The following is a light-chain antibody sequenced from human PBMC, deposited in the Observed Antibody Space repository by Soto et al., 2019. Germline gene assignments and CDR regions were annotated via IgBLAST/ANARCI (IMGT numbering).Light chain of an antibody. Sequence: EMAMTQAPATPSVSSGGRAILSRRASQNVYNNLAWYQQKPGQAPRLLIFDASTRATGIPARFSGSGSGTEFTLTISGLQSEDFAIYYCQQYNKWPLITFGQGTRLEIK. CDR1: QNVYNN. J-gene: IGKJ5*01. CDR3: QQYNKWPLIT. CDR2: DAS. V-gene: IGKV3-15*01.